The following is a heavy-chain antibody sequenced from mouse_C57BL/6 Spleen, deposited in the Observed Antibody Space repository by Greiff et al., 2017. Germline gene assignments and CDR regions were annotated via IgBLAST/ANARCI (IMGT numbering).Heavy chain of an antibody. J-gene: IGHJ4*01. CDR3: ARRDMDY. CDR2: IYPGVGVT. CDR1: GYAFRSSW. Sequence: VQLQQSGPELVKLGASVKISCKASGYAFRSSWMNWVKQRPGKGLEWIGRIYPGVGVTNYNGKFKGKATLTADKSSSTAYMQLVGLTSEDSAVYFCARRDMDYWGQGTSVTVSS. V-gene: IGHV1-82*01.